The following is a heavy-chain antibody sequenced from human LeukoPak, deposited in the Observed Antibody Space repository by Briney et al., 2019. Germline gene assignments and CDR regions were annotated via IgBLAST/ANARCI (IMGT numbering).Heavy chain of an antibody. D-gene: IGHD3-10*01. J-gene: IGHJ5*02. CDR2: IHDSGST. V-gene: IGHV4-59*01. CDR3: ARGRSGGDWFDP. Sequence: KPSETLSLTCAVSGVSIGSYYWSWIPQPPGKGLEWMGYIHDSGSTKYNPSLKSRVSMSVGTSRSHLSLKLTSVTAADTAVYYCARGRSGGDWFDPWGQGTLVTVSS. CDR1: GVSIGSYY.